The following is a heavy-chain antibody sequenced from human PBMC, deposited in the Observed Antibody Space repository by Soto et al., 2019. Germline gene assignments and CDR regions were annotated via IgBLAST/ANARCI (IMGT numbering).Heavy chain of an antibody. CDR3: ARGHLPAFGVVSD. Sequence: QVQLVESGGGLVKPGGSLRLSCAASGFTFSDYYMSWIRQAPGKGLEWVSYISSSSSYTNYADSVKGRFTISRDNAKNSLYLQMNSLRAEETAVYYCARGHLPAFGVVSDWGQGTLVTVSS. CDR1: GFTFSDYY. J-gene: IGHJ4*02. CDR2: ISSSSSYT. D-gene: IGHD3-3*01. V-gene: IGHV3-11*06.